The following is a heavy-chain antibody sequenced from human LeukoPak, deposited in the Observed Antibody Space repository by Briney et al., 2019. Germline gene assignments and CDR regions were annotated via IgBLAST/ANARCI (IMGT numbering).Heavy chain of an antibody. CDR3: AKDRPKRGYSGYDPGDY. D-gene: IGHD5-12*01. CDR1: GFTFSSYA. CDR2: ISGSGGST. V-gene: IGHV3-23*01. J-gene: IGHJ4*02. Sequence: GGSLRLSCEASGFTFSSYAMSWVRQAPGKGLEWVSAISGSGGSTYYADSVKGRFTISRDKSKNTVYLQMNSLRAEDTAVYYCAKDRPKRGYSGYDPGDYWGQGTLVTVSS.